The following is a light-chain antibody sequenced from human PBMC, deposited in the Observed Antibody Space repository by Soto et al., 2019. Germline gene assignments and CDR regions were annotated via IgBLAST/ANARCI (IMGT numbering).Light chain of an antibody. CDR1: SSDFGADNY. CDR3: SSFAASQTGV. Sequence: QSVLTQPPSASGSPGQSVTISCTGTSSDFGADNYVSWYQQHPGTAPKLVIYEVTKRPSGVPDRFSGSKSANTASLTVSGLQAEDEADYYCSSFAASQTGVFGGGTKLTVL. V-gene: IGLV2-8*01. J-gene: IGLJ3*02. CDR2: EVT.